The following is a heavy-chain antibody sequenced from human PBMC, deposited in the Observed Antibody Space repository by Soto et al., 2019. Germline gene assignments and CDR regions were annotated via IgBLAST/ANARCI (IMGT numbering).Heavy chain of an antibody. CDR2: IYHSGST. D-gene: IGHD2-2*01. J-gene: IGHJ5*02. CDR1: GGSISSSNC. Sequence: SETLSLTCAVSGGSISSSNCWSWVRQPPGKGLEWIGEIYHSGSTNYNPSLKSRVTISVDKSKKQFSLKLSSVTAADTAVYYCARDYGCSSTRCYNNWFDPWGQGTLVTVSS. V-gene: IGHV4-4*02. CDR3: ARDYGCSSTRCYNNWFDP.